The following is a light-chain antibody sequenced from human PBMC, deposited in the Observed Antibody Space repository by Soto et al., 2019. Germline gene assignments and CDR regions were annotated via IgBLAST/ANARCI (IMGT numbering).Light chain of an antibody. CDR1: ISDFVVYNY. CDR2: GVS. Sequence: QSALTQPASVSGSPGQSITISCTGTISDFVVYNYVSWYQQHPGKAPKLMIYGVSNRPSGVSNRFSGSKSGNTASLTISGLQAEDEADYYCSSYTISSTLVLFGGGTKLTVL. CDR3: SSYTISSTLVL. V-gene: IGLV2-14*01. J-gene: IGLJ3*02.